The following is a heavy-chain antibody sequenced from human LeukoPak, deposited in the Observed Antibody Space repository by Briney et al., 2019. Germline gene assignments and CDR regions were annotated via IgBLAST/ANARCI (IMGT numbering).Heavy chain of an antibody. CDR2: IYSSGNT. D-gene: IGHD2-21*02. CDR1: GFTFSSYE. V-gene: IGHV4-59*04. CDR3: ASEYCGGDCLGYMDV. Sequence: GSLRLSCAASGFTFSSYEMNWVRQSPGKGLEWIGNIYSSGNTYYNASLKSRVTMYIDTSKNQFSLKLSSVTAADTAMYYCASEYCGGDCLGYMDVWGKGTTVTISS. J-gene: IGHJ6*03.